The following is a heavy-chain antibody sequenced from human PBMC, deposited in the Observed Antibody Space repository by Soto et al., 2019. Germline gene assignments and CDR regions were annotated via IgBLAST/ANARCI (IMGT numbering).Heavy chain of an antibody. V-gene: IGHV1-69*13. D-gene: IGHD6-13*01. CDR2: IIPIFGTA. CDR1: GGTFSSYA. J-gene: IGHJ4*02. CDR3: ARDEAYSPPRKPLDY. Sequence: GASVKVSCKASGGTFSSYAISWVRQAPGQGLEWMGGIIPIFGTANYAQKFQGRVTITADESTSTAYMELSSLRSEDTAVYYCARDEAYSPPRKPLDYWGQGTLVTVSS.